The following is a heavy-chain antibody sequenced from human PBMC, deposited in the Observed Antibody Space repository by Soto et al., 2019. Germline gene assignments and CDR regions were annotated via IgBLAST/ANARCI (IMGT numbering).Heavy chain of an antibody. V-gene: IGHV4-4*02. CDR3: ASRDPGTSVDY. CDR2: IYRTGST. D-gene: IGHD1-7*01. Sequence: SETLSLTCAVSGGSFTSNNWWTWVRQPPGQGLEWIGEIYRTGSTNYNPSLKSRVTISLDKSKDQFSLKVTSLTAADTAVYYCASRDPGTSVDYWGQGTLVTVSS. J-gene: IGHJ4*02. CDR1: GGSFTSNNW.